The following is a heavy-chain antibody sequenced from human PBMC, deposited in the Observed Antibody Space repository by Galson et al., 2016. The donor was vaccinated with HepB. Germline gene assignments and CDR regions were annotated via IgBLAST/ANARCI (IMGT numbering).Heavy chain of an antibody. D-gene: IGHD6-19*01. CDR2: ISNSGAYI. Sequence: SLRLSCAASGFTFSYYAMNWVRQAPGRGLEWVSSISNSGAYIYYADSVKGRFTISRNNANNSLYLRMSSLTAEDTAVYYCAGDQWMVPKDAFEIWGQGTMVTVSP. V-gene: IGHV3-21*01. CDR3: AGDQWMVPKDAFEI. J-gene: IGHJ3*02. CDR1: GFTFSYYA.